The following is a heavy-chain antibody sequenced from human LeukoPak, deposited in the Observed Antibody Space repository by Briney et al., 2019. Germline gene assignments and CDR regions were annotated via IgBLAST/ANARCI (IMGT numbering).Heavy chain of an antibody. J-gene: IGHJ3*02. D-gene: IGHD3-22*01. CDR2: IYSGGST. Sequence: GGSLRLSCAASGFTVSSNYMSWVRQAPGKGLEWVSVIYSGGSTYYADSVKGRFTISRDNSKNTLYLQMNSLRAEDTAVYYCASPYYYDSSALGAFDIWGQGTMVTVSS. CDR3: ASPYYYDSSALGAFDI. V-gene: IGHV3-53*01. CDR1: GFTVSSNY.